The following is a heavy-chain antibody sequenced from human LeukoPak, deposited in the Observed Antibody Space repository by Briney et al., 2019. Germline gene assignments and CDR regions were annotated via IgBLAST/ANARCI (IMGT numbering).Heavy chain of an antibody. CDR2: IWYDGSNK. J-gene: IGHJ4*02. Sequence: GGSLRLSCAASGFTFSSYGMHWVRQAPGKGLEWVAVIWYDGSNKYYADSVKGRFTISRDNSKNTLYLQMNSLRAEDTAVYYCARDGGYPTGFFDYWGQGTLVTVSS. V-gene: IGHV3-33*01. D-gene: IGHD2-8*02. CDR1: GFTFSSYG. CDR3: ARDGGYPTGFFDY.